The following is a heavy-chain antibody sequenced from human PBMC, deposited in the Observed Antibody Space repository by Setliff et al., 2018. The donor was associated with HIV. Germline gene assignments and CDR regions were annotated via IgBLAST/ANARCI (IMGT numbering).Heavy chain of an antibody. CDR1: GYSISSGYY. CDR3: ARPNSSGWYPGAFDI. J-gene: IGHJ3*02. Sequence: SETLSLTCAVSGYSISSGYYWGWIRQPPGKGLEWIGSIYHSGSTYYNPSLKSRVTISVDTSKNQFSLKLSSVTAADTAVYYRARPNSSGWYPGAFDIWGQGTMVTVSS. D-gene: IGHD6-19*01. CDR2: IYHSGST. V-gene: IGHV4-38-2*01.